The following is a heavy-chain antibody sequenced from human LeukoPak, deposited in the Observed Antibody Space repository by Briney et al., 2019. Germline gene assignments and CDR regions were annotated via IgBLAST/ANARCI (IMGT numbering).Heavy chain of an antibody. Sequence: PSETLSLTCTVSGVSVSSGSYYWSWIRQPPGKGLEWIGYIYYSGSTNYSPSLKSRVTISVDTSKNQFSLKLSSVTAADTAVYYCAREAYSYGYTPFDYWGQGTLVTVSS. D-gene: IGHD5-18*01. CDR2: IYYSGST. V-gene: IGHV4-61*01. J-gene: IGHJ4*02. CDR3: AREAYSYGYTPFDY. CDR1: GVSVSSGSYY.